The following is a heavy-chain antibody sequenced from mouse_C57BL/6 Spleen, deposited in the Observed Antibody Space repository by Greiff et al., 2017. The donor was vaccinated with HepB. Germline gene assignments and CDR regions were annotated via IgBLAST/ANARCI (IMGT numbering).Heavy chain of an antibody. V-gene: IGHV5-9*01. J-gene: IGHJ2*01. D-gene: IGHD4-1*01. CDR2: ISGGGGNT. CDR3: ARHLGREDYFDY. Sequence: EVQRVESGGGLVKPGGSLKLSCAASGFTFSSYTMSWVRQTPEKRLEWVATISGGGGNTYYPDSVKGRFTISRDNAKNTLYLQMSSLRSEDTALYYCARHLGREDYFDYWGQGTTLTVSS. CDR1: GFTFSSYT.